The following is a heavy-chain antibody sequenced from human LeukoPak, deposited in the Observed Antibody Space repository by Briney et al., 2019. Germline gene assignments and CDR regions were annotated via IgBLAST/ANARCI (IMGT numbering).Heavy chain of an antibody. J-gene: IGHJ4*02. CDR1: GFTFSRYA. V-gene: IGHV3-23*01. CDR3: AKEFGGIAATGDF. CDR2: IGGSDYST. Sequence: GGALRLSCAASGFTFSRYAMSWVRQAPGKGLEWVSGIGGSDYSTFYADSVKGRFTISRDVSKNTLYLQMNSLRAEDTAVYYCAKEFGGIAATGDFWGQGTLVTVPS. D-gene: IGHD6-13*01.